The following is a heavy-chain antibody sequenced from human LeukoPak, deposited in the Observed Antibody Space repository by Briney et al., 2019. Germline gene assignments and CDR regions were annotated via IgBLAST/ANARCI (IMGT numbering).Heavy chain of an antibody. V-gene: IGHV1-24*01. J-gene: IGHJ4*02. Sequence: AASVKVSCKVSGYTLTELFMHWVRQAPVKGLEWMGGFDPEDGETIYAQKFQGRVTMTEDTSTDTAYMELSSLRSEDTAVYYCATSNGYSYGTSNWGQGTLVTVSS. CDR2: FDPEDGET. D-gene: IGHD5-18*01. CDR1: GYTLTELF. CDR3: ATSNGYSYGTSN.